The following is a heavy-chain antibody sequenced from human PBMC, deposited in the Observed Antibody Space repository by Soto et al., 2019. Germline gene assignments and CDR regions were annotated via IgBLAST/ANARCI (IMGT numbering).Heavy chain of an antibody. CDR3: AKDTVGGYSFWSGYYSDGLDV. V-gene: IGHV3-23*01. CDR1: GFPFDSYA. J-gene: IGHJ3*01. Sequence: EVKLLESGGGLHRPGGSRRLSGVGSGFPFDSYAISGVPQAPGGRLKWIAAKRGSADGTDYAHSVRGRFTISRDNAKKTVHLQMDSLRVEDTAVYFCAKDTVGGYSFWSGYYSDGLDVWGQGTLVTVS. D-gene: IGHD3-3*01. CDR2: KRGSADGT.